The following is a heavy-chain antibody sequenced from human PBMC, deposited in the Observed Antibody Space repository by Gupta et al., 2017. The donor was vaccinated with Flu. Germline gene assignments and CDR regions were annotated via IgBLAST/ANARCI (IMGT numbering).Heavy chain of an antibody. V-gene: IGHV3-33*01. Sequence: QVQLVESGGGVVQPGRSLRLSCAASGFTFSSYGMHWVRQAPGKGLEWVAVIWYDGSNKYYADSVKGRFTISRDNSKNTLYLQMNSLRAEDTAVYYCARDFTEGAFDIWGQGTMVTVSS. CDR1: GFTFSSYG. J-gene: IGHJ3*02. CDR2: IWYDGSNK. CDR3: ARDFTEGAFDI.